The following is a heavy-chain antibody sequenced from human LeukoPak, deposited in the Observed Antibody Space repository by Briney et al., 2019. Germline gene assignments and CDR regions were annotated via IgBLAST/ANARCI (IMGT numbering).Heavy chain of an antibody. J-gene: IGHJ6*03. Sequence: GRSLRLSCAASGFTFSTYAMHWVRQAPGKGLEWVANIKQDGSEKYYVDSVKGRFTISRDNAKNSLYLQMNSLRAEDTAVYYCTRVKELFYYYYYMDVWGKGTTVTVSS. D-gene: IGHD1-7*01. V-gene: IGHV3-7*01. CDR1: GFTFSTYA. CDR3: TRVKELFYYYYYMDV. CDR2: IKQDGSEK.